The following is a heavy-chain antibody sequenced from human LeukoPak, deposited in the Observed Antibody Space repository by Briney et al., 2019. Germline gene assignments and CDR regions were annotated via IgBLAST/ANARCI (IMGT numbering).Heavy chain of an antibody. J-gene: IGHJ4*02. CDR1: GYTFNTYG. CDR3: ARGGSGWFGALEFDY. Sequence: ASVKVSFKASGYTFNTYGVIWVRQAPGKGFEWLGWISGQHGKTTYPQKFQDRVRMTTDTSTSTAYMELRSLTSDDTGVYFCARGGSGWFGALEFDYWGQGTLVTVSS. CDR2: ISGQHGKT. V-gene: IGHV1-18*01. D-gene: IGHD3-10*01.